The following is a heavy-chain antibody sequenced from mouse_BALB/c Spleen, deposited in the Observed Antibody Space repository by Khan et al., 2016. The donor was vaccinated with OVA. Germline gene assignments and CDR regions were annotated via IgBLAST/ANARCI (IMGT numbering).Heavy chain of an antibody. J-gene: IGHJ3*01. CDR3: TRGGYGCFAY. D-gene: IGHD2-2*01. Sequence: QVQLQQSGAELVKPGASVKLSCKASGYTFTSYYMYWVKQRPGQGLEWIGEINPSNGGTNFNEKFKSKATLTVDKSSSTAYMQFTSLTSEDSAAYYCTRGGYGCFAYWGQGTLVTVSA. CDR1: GYTFTSYY. V-gene: IGHV1S81*02. CDR2: INPSNGGT.